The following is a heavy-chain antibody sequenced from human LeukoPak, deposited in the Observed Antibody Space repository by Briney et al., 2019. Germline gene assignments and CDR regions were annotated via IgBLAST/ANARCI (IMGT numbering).Heavy chain of an antibody. J-gene: IGHJ4*02. D-gene: IGHD3-22*01. CDR1: GFTFSSYA. CDR2: ICGSGGST. CDR3: AKGGGYYDSSGYRAFDY. V-gene: IGHV3-23*01. Sequence: GGSLRLSCAASGFTFSSYAMSWVRQAPGKGLEWVSAICGSGGSTYYADSVKGRFTISRDNSKNTLYLQMNSLRAEDTAVYYCAKGGGYYDSSGYRAFDYWGQGTLVTVSS.